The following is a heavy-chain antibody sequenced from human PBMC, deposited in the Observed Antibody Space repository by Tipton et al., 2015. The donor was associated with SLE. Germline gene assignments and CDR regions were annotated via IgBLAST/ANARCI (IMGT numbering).Heavy chain of an antibody. Sequence: LRLSCTVSGASISSHSDYWSWFRQPAGRRLEWIGHVFTSGSTNYNPSLRSRATISVDTSMNQFSLSLSSVTAADTAVYYCARDETSRWYFSWGQGTLVTVSS. CDR2: VFTSGST. CDR1: GASISSHSDY. V-gene: IGHV4-61*09. CDR3: ARDETSRWYFS. D-gene: IGHD6-13*01. J-gene: IGHJ5*02.